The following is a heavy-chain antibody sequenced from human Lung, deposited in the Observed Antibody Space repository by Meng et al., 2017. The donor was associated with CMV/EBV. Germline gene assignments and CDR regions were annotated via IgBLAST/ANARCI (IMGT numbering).Heavy chain of an antibody. D-gene: IGHD4-17*01. CDR3: ARILPGDWFHP. Sequence: SGXXLVXPTQSLTLTCTLSGLPHNTHKMRVSWLRQPPGKALESLARIDWDGDTFYTDSLRTRLTISRDTSENQVVLTMTDVDPVDTATYYCARILPGDWFHPWXQETLVTVSS. J-gene: IGHJ5*02. V-gene: IGHV2-70*04. CDR1: GLPHNTHKMR. CDR2: IDWDGDT.